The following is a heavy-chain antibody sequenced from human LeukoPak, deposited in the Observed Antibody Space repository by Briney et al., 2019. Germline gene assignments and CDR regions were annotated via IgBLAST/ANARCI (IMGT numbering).Heavy chain of an antibody. J-gene: IGHJ4*02. D-gene: IGHD3-10*01. V-gene: IGHV1-18*01. Sequence: ASVKVSCKASGYTFTGYGISWVRQAPGQGLEWMGWISAYNGNTNYAQKLQGRVTMTTDTSTSTAYMELRSLRSDDTAVYYCARLMDYGSGSTHFDYWGQGTLDTVSS. CDR2: ISAYNGNT. CDR3: ARLMDYGSGSTHFDY. CDR1: GYTFTGYG.